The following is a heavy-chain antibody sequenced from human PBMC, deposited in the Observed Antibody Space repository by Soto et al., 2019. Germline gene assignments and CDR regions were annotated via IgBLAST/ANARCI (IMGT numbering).Heavy chain of an antibody. D-gene: IGHD1-20*01. J-gene: IGHJ4*02. CDR1: GCTFSSYA. CDR2: IIPIFGTA. Sequence: SVKVSCKASGCTFSSYAISWVRQAPGQGLEWMGGIIPIFGTANYAQKFQGRVTITADKSTSTAYMELSSLRSEDTAVYYCARVSSRKYNWNEGGADYWGKGTLVTVSS. V-gene: IGHV1-69*06. CDR3: ARVSSRKYNWNEGGADY.